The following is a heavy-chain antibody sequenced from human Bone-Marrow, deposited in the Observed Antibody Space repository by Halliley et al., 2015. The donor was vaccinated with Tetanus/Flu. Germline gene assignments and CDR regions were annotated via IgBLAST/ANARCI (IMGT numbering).Heavy chain of an antibody. CDR2: IYPSGPDP. Sequence: LGIIYPSGPDPRYRPSFQGQVTISADKSTSTAYLQLSSLKASDTAIYYCARQEGMVRSYYGMDVWGQGTTITVSS. D-gene: IGHD2-8*01. V-gene: IGHV5-51*01. J-gene: IGHJ6*02. CDR3: ARQEGMVRSYYGMDV.